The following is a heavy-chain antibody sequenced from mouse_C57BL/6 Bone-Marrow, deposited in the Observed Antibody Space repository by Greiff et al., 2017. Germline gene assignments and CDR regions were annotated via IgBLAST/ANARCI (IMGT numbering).Heavy chain of an antibody. Sequence: VQLQQSGAELMKPGASVKLSCKATGYTFTGYWIEWVKQRPGHGLEWIGEILPGSGSTTYNEKFKGKATFTADKSSNTAYMQLSSLTTEDSAIYYCARERGGYYAWFAYWGQGTLVTVSA. CDR3: ARERGGYYAWFAY. CDR1: GYTFTGYW. CDR2: ILPGSGST. D-gene: IGHD2-3*01. J-gene: IGHJ3*01. V-gene: IGHV1-9*01.